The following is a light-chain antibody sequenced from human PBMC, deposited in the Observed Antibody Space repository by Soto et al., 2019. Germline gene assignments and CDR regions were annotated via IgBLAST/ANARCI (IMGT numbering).Light chain of an antibody. Sequence: EIVLTQSPGTLSLSPGERATLSFRASQGINNNYLAWYQQKPGQAPRLVIYGTSSRATGIPDRFSASGSGTDFTLAISRLEPEDFAVYYCQQYNSAPLTFGQGTKVDIK. CDR3: QQYNSAPLT. J-gene: IGKJ1*01. CDR2: GTS. CDR1: QGINNNY. V-gene: IGKV3-20*01.